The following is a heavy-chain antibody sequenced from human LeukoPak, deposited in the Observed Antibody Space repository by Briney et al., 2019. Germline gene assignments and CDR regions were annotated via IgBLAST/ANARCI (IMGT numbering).Heavy chain of an antibody. D-gene: IGHD1-26*01. CDR1: GLTFSSYS. J-gene: IGHJ4*02. CDR2: ISSSSSFI. Sequence: GGSLRLSCVASGLTFSSYSMNWVRQAPGKGLEWVSSISSSSSFIYYADSVKGRFTISRDNAKNSLYLQMNSLRAEDTAVYYWARDGGGMVGALYYFDSWGQGTLVTVSS. V-gene: IGHV3-21*01. CDR3: ARDGGGMVGALYYFDS.